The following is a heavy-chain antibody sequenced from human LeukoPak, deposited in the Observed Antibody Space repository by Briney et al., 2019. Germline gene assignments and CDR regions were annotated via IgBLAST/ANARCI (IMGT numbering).Heavy chain of an antibody. CDR1: GFTFSTFA. D-gene: IGHD1-7*01. CDR3: ARDYVTPGITGTTSPLDY. V-gene: IGHV3-23*01. J-gene: IGHJ4*02. Sequence: GGSLRLSCAASGFTFSTFAMSWVRQAPGKGLEWVSGIIENGYDKYYADSVKGWFTISRDNSKNTLYLQMNSLRADDTAVYYCARDYVTPGITGTTSPLDYWGQGILVSVSS. CDR2: IIENGYDK.